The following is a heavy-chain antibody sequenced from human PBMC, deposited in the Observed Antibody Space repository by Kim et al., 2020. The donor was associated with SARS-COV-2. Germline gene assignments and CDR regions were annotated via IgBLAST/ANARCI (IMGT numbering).Heavy chain of an antibody. D-gene: IGHD6-13*01. Sequence: SETLSLTCAVYGGSFSGYYWSWIRQPPGKGLEWIGEINHSGSTNYNPSLKSRVTISVDTSKNQFSLKLSSVTAADTAVYYRAREPIAAAGRSFDYWGQGTLVTVSS. CDR3: AREPIAAAGRSFDY. CDR2: INHSGST. CDR1: GGSFSGYY. V-gene: IGHV4-34*01. J-gene: IGHJ4*02.